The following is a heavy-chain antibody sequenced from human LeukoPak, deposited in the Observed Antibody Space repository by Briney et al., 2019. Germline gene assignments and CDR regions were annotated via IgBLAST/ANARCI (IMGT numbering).Heavy chain of an antibody. CDR1: GYTFTVYY. D-gene: IGHD4-11*01. Sequence: ASVKDSCKASGYTFTVYYIHWVRQAPGHGLEWMGWIDPNTGGTNYAQKFQGRVTMTRDTSISAAYMEMSSLKSNDSAVYYCARGIVDYNNAATRRFDPWGQGTLVTVSS. CDR2: IDPNTGGT. V-gene: IGHV1-2*02. J-gene: IGHJ5*02. CDR3: ARGIVDYNNAATRRFDP.